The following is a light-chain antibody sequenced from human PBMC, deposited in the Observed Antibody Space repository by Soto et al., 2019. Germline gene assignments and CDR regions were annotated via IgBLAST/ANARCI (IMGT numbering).Light chain of an antibody. CDR2: DAS. J-gene: IGKJ1*01. Sequence: DIQMTQSPSTLSASVGDRVTIPCRASQSISSWLAWYQQKPGKAPKLLIYDASSLESGVPSRFSGSGSGTEFTLTISSLQPDDFATYYCQQYNSYLFGQGTKVDIK. V-gene: IGKV1-5*01. CDR1: QSISSW. CDR3: QQYNSYL.